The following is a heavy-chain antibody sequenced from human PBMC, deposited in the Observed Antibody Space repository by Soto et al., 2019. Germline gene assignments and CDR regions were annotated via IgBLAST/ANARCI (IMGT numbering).Heavy chain of an antibody. D-gene: IGHD3-10*01. Sequence: SETLSLTCTVSGGSISSYYWSWIRQPPGKGLEWIGYIYYSGSTNYNPSLKSRVTISVDTSKNQFSLKLSSVTAADTAVYYCASSITMVRGAIWWFDPWGQGTLVTVSS. V-gene: IGHV4-59*01. J-gene: IGHJ5*02. CDR1: GGSISSYY. CDR2: IYYSGST. CDR3: ASSITMVRGAIWWFDP.